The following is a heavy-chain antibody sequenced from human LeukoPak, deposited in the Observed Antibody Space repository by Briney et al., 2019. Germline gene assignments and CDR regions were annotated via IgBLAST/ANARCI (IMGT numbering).Heavy chain of an antibody. J-gene: IGHJ1*01. CDR1: GFTFSSYA. CDR2: ISYDGSNK. D-gene: IGHD2-15*01. CDR3: AGDFQGLKYFQH. Sequence: GGSLRLSCAASGFTFSSYAMHWVRQAPGKGLEWVAVISYDGSNKYYADSVKGRFTISRDNSKNTLYLQMNSLRAEDTAVYYCAGDFQGLKYFQHWGQGTLVTVSS. V-gene: IGHV3-30-3*01.